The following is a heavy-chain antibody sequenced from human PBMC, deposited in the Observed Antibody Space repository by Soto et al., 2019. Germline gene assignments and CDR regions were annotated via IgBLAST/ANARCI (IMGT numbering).Heavy chain of an antibody. CDR3: ARHLYSYGSGSHKNWFDP. CDR1: GGSISSSSYY. J-gene: IGHJ5*02. Sequence: SGTLSLTCAVSGGSISSSSYYWGWIRQPPGKGLEWIGSIYYSGSTYYNPSLKSRVTISVDTSKNQFSLKLSSVTAADTAVYYCARHLYSYGSGSHKNWFDPWGQGTLVTVSS. CDR2: IYYSGST. V-gene: IGHV4-39*01. D-gene: IGHD3-10*01.